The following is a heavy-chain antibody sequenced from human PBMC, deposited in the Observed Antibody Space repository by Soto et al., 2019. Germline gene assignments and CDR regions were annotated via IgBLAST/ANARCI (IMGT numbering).Heavy chain of an antibody. D-gene: IGHD3-10*01. J-gene: IGHJ3*01. CDR2: IIPIFGTA. CDR3: ATEHTSEYYCGSQYYGSEL. V-gene: IGHV1-69*13. Sequence: SVKVSCKASGGTFSSYAISWVRQAPGQGLGWMGGIIPIFGTANYAQKFQGRVTITADESTSTAYMELSSLRSEDTAVYYCATEHTSEYYCGSQYYGSELWGQGTMVTVSS. CDR1: GGTFSSYA.